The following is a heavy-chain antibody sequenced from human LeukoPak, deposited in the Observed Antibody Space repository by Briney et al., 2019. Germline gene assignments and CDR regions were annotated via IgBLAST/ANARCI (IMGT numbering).Heavy chain of an antibody. J-gene: IGHJ5*02. D-gene: IGHD3-10*01. V-gene: IGHV4-34*01. Sequence: SETLSLTCAVYGGSFSGYYWSWIRQPPGKGLEWIGEINHSGSTNYNPSLKSRVTISVDTSKNQFSLFSLKLSSVTAADTAVFYCARGGSGTYYNWVGWFDPWGQGTLVTVSS. CDR1: GGSFSGYY. CDR3: ARGGSGTYYNWVGWFDP. CDR2: INHSGST.